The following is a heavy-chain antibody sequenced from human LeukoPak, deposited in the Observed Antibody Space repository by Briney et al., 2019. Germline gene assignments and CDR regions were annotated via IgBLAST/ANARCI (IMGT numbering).Heavy chain of an antibody. CDR3: ARGSSTHGEYYFDY. J-gene: IGHJ4*02. D-gene: IGHD2-2*01. Sequence: GGSLRLSCAASGFMFSSSWMSWVRQAPGKGLEWVANIKQDGSERNYVDSLKGRFTISRDNAKNSLYLQMNSLRVEDTAVYYCARGSSTHGEYYFDYWGQGTLVTVSS. CDR1: GFMFSSSW. V-gene: IGHV3-7*01. CDR2: IKQDGSER.